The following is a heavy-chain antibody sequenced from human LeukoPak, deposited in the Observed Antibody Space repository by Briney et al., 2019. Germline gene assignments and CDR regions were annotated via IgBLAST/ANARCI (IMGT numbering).Heavy chain of an antibody. CDR1: RFTFSSYG. J-gene: IGHJ6*02. CDR3: AREGASTVTRLGRYYYGLDV. V-gene: IGHV3-33*01. Sequence: PGGSLRLSCGASRFTFSSYGMHWLRQAPGKGLEWVAVIWYDGSNKYYADSVKGRFTISRDNSKNTLYLQMNSLRAKDTAVYYCAREGASTVTRLGRYYYGLDVWGQGTTVTVSS. D-gene: IGHD4-11*01. CDR2: IWYDGSNK.